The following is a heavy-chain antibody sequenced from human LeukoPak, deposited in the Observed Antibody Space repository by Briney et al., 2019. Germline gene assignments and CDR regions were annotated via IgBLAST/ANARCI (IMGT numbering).Heavy chain of an antibody. CDR3: AKDPPRGFVVVPAAKSTFDY. J-gene: IGHJ4*02. D-gene: IGHD2-2*01. CDR1: GFTFSSYA. Sequence: SGGSLRLSCAASGFTFSSYAMHWVRQAPGKGLEWVAFIRYDGSNKYYADSVKGRFTISRDNSKNTLYLQMNSLRAEDTAVYYCAKDPPRGFVVVPAAKSTFDYWGQGTLVTVSS. CDR2: IRYDGSNK. V-gene: IGHV3-30*02.